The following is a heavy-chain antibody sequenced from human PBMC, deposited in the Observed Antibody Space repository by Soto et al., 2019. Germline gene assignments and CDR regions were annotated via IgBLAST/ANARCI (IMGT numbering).Heavy chain of an antibody. CDR1: GGSISRYY. Sequence: PETLSLTSTVYGGSISRYYWTWIRQPPGKGLECIGYIYYSGTTNYNPSLKSRVTISADTSENQFSLKLSSVTVADTAVYYCARFSYFDSRGYYYPIFDYWGQGTLVTVS. J-gene: IGHJ4*02. CDR2: IYYSGTT. CDR3: ARFSYFDSRGYYYPIFDY. D-gene: IGHD3-22*01. V-gene: IGHV4-59*01.